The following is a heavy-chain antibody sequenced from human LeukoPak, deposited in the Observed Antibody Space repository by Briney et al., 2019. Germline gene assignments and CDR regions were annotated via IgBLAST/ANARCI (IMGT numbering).Heavy chain of an antibody. V-gene: IGHV3-33*01. Sequence: GGSLRLSCAASGFTFRSYGMHWVRQAPGKGLEWVAVIWYDGSNKYYADSVKGRFTISRDNSKNTLDLQMNSLRAEDTAVYYCARETYCGGDCYVQYYFDYWGQGTLVTVSS. CDR3: ARETYCGGDCYVQYYFDY. CDR2: IWYDGSNK. CDR1: GFTFRSYG. J-gene: IGHJ4*02. D-gene: IGHD2-21*02.